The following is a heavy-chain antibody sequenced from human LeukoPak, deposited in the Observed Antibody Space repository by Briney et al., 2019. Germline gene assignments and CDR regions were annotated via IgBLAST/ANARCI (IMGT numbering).Heavy chain of an antibody. Sequence: GGSLRLSCAASGFTFSSYGMHWVRQAPGKGLEWVAFIRYDGSNKYYADSAKGRFTISRDNSKNTLYLQMNSLRAEDTAVYYCAKDPTSGSPPTFFDYWGQGTLVTVSS. CDR1: GFTFSSYG. CDR2: IRYDGSNK. J-gene: IGHJ4*02. D-gene: IGHD1-26*01. V-gene: IGHV3-30*02. CDR3: AKDPTSGSPPTFFDY.